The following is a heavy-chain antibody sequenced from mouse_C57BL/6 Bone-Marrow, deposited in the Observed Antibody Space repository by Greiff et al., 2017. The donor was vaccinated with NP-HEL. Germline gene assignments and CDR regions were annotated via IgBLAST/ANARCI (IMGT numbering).Heavy chain of an antibody. CDR3: ARSEIYYYGSSYWYFDV. V-gene: IGHV1-19*01. J-gene: IGHJ1*03. CDR1: GYTFTDYY. D-gene: IGHD1-1*01. CDR2: INPYNGGT. Sequence: VQLQQSGPVLVKPGASVKMSCKASGYTFTDYYMNWVKQSHGKSLEWIGVINPYNGGTSYNQKFKGKATLTVDKSSSTAYMELNSLTSEDSAVYYVARSEIYYYGSSYWYFDVWGTGTTVTVSS.